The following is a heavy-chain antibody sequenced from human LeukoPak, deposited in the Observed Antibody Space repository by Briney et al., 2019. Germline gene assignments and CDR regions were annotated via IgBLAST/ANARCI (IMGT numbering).Heavy chain of an antibody. CDR2: INQDGRAT. CDR1: GFTFSNYW. D-gene: IGHD5-24*01. CDR3: ARDVGYNRFDQ. Sequence: PGGSLRLSCAASGFTFSNYWMTWVRQAPEKGLEWVANINQDGRATFYEDSVKGRFTISRDNAENSLYLQMSSLRAEDTAVYFCARDVGYNRFDQWGQGTLVTVSS. V-gene: IGHV3-7*01. J-gene: IGHJ4*02.